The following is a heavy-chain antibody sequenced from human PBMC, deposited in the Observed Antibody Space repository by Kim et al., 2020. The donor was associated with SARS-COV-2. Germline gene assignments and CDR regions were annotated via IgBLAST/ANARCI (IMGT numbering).Heavy chain of an antibody. CDR3: AKNVHMTSVTFLWYFDL. J-gene: IGHJ2*01. CDR1: RFTFSSSA. V-gene: IGHV3-23*01. CDR2: IFGSGHGT. Sequence: GGSLRLSCSASRFTFSSSAMTWVRQAPGKGLEWVSSIFGSGHGTYYADSVKGRFIISRDNSKNTLYLQMTNLRADDTAVYYCAKNVHMTSVTFLWYFDLWGRGT. D-gene: IGHD2-2*01.